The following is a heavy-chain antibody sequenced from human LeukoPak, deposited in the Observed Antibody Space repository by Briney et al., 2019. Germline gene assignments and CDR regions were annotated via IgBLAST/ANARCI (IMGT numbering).Heavy chain of an antibody. Sequence: GGSLRLSCAASGFTFSDYCMSWIRQAPGKGLEWVSYISSSGSTIYYADSVKGRFTISRDNAKNSLYLQMNSLRAEDTAVYYCARVAAAAENYFDYWGQGTLVTVSS. V-gene: IGHV3-11*01. CDR1: GFTFSDYC. J-gene: IGHJ4*02. D-gene: IGHD6-13*01. CDR3: ARVAAAAENYFDY. CDR2: ISSSGSTI.